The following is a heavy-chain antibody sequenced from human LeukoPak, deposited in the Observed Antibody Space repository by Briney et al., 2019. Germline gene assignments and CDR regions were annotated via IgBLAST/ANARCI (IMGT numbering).Heavy chain of an antibody. CDR1: IGSISTYY. D-gene: IGHD3-22*01. CDR2: ISYSGST. V-gene: IGHV4-59*08. CDR3: ARQAGMFTTFDF. Sequence: PSETLSLTCTVSIGSISTYYWTWIRQPPGKGLEWIGYISYSGSTKYNPSLTRRATISLYTSKNHFSLELRSMTAADTAIYYCARQAGMFTTFDFWRQGILVTVSS. J-gene: IGHJ4*02.